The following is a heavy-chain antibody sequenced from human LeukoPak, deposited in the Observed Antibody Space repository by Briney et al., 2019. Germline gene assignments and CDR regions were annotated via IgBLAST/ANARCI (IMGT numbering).Heavy chain of an antibody. CDR1: GYTFTSYG. Sequence: ASVKVSCKASGYTFTSYGISWERQAPGQGLEWMGWISAYNGNTNYAQKLQGRVTMTTDTSTSTAYMELRSLRSDDTAVYYCARLTQRAFWSSGWYWVHDYWGQGTLVTVSS. CDR3: ARLTQRAFWSSGWYWVHDY. V-gene: IGHV1-18*01. CDR2: ISAYNGNT. D-gene: IGHD6-19*01. J-gene: IGHJ4*02.